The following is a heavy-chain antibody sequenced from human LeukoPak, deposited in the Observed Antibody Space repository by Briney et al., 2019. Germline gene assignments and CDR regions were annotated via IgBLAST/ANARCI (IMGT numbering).Heavy chain of an antibody. D-gene: IGHD2-2*01. J-gene: IGHJ6*04. CDR1: GGSFSGYY. CDR3: ARGYQLPHYYGMDV. V-gene: IGHV4-34*01. Sequence: SETLSLTCAAYGGSFSGYYWSWIRQPPGKGLEWIGEINHSGSTNYNPSLKSRVTISVDTSKNQFSLKLSSVTAADTAVYYCARGYQLPHYYGMDVWGKGTTVTVSS. CDR2: INHSGST.